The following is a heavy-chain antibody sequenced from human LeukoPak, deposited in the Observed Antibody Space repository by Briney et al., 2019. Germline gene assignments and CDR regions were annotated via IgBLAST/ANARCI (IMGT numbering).Heavy chain of an antibody. CDR1: GFTFSSYA. CDR3: ARAINSYGPDY. CDR2: ISYDGSNK. V-gene: IGHV3-30-3*01. Sequence: GGSLTLSCAASGFTFSSYAMHWVRQAPGKGLEWVAVISYDGSNKYYADSVKGRFTISRDNSKNTLYLQMNSLRAEDTAVYYCARAINSYGPDYWGQGTLVTVSS. D-gene: IGHD5-18*01. J-gene: IGHJ4*02.